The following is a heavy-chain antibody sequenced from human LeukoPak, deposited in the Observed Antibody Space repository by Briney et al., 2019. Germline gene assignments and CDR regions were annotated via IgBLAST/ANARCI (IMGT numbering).Heavy chain of an antibody. CDR1: GGTFSSYA. CDR3: ARARGHWNYDF. D-gene: IGHD1-7*01. V-gene: IGHV1-18*01. CDR2: ISVNNGNT. J-gene: IGHJ4*02. Sequence: ASVKVSCKASGGTFSSYAISWVRQAPGQGLEWMGWISVNNGNTNNAQNLQDRVTMTTDTSTGTAYMELRSLRSDDTAVYYCARARGHWNYDFWGQGTLVTVSS.